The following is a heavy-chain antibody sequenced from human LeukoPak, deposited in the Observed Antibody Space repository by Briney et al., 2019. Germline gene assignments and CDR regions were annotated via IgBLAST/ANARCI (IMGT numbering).Heavy chain of an antibody. V-gene: IGHV1-46*01. CDR3: ARRYCSGGSCYWDY. J-gene: IGHJ4*02. Sequence: GASVKVSCKASGYTFTSYDINWVRQAPGQGLEWMGIINPSGGSTTYAQKFRGRLTMTRDMSTSTVYMELSSLRSEDTAVYYCARRYCSGGSCYWDYWGQGTLVTVSS. D-gene: IGHD2-15*01. CDR2: INPSGGST. CDR1: GYTFTSYD.